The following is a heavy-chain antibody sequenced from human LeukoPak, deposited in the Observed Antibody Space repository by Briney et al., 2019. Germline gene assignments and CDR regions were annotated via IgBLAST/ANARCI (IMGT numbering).Heavy chain of an antibody. V-gene: IGHV3-74*01. CDR2: INRDGYST. CDR1: GFTFSSYW. Sequence: GGSLRLSCAAFGFTFSSYWMHWVRQAPGKGLVWVSHINRDGYSTSYADSVKGRFTISRDNANNTLYLQMNSLRAEDTAVYYCARDLAHGMDVWGQGTTVTVSS. CDR3: ARDLAHGMDV. J-gene: IGHJ6*02.